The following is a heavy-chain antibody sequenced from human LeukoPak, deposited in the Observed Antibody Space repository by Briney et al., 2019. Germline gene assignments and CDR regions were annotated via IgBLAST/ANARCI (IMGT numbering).Heavy chain of an antibody. Sequence: GGSLRLSCAASGFMFSSYWMSWVRQAPGKGLEWVADIKEDGSEKSYVDSVKGRFTISRDNAKNSLYLQMNTLRAEDTAVYYCAREGGHCGGDCYPDAFDIWGQGTLVTVSS. CDR3: AREGGHCGGDCYPDAFDI. CDR1: GFMFSSYW. CDR2: IKEDGSEK. J-gene: IGHJ3*02. D-gene: IGHD2-21*02. V-gene: IGHV3-7*01.